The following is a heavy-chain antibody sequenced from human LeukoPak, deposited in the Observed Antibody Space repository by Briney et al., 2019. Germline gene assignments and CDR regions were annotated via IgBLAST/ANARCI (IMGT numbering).Heavy chain of an antibody. CDR3: ARDKGIVGATNEPDAFDI. J-gene: IGHJ3*02. CDR1: GGSFSGYY. V-gene: IGHV4-34*01. CDR2: INHSGST. D-gene: IGHD1-26*01. Sequence: KPSETLSLTCAVYGGSFSGYYWSWIRQPPGKGLEWIGEINHSGSTNYNPSLKSRVTISVDTSKNQFSLKLSSVTAADTAVYYCARDKGIVGATNEPDAFDIWGQGTMVTVSS.